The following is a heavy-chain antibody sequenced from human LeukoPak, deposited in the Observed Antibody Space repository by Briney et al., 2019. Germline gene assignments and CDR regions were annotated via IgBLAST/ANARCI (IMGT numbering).Heavy chain of an antibody. J-gene: IGHJ4*02. D-gene: IGHD2/OR15-2a*01. CDR2: INSDGSST. CDR3: ASTNRLDY. V-gene: IGHV3-74*01. CDR1: GFTFSSYW. Sequence: PGGSLRLSCAASGFTFSSYWMHWVRQAPGKGLVGVSRINSDGSSTSYADSVKGRFTISRDNSKNTLYLQMNSLRAEDRAVYYCASTNRLDYWGQGTLVTVSS.